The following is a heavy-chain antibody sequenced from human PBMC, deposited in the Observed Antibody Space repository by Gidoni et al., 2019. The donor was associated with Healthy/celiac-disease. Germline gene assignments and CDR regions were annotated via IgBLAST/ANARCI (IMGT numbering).Heavy chain of an antibody. CDR1: GGSFSGYY. D-gene: IGHD3-16*02. V-gene: IGHV4-34*01. CDR3: ATLGFGGVIRY. Sequence: QVQLQQWGAGLLKPSETLSLTCPVYGGSFSGYYWSWIRQPPGKGLEWIGEINHSGSTNYNPSLKSRVTISVDTSKNQFSLKLRSVTAADTAVYYCATLGFGGVIRYWGQGTLVTVSS. J-gene: IGHJ4*02. CDR2: INHSGST.